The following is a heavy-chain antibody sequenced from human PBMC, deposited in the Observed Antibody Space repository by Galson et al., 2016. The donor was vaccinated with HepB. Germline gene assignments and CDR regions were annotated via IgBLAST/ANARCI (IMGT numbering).Heavy chain of an antibody. V-gene: IGHV4-61*01. CDR3: AKSPSMIRGVILDS. CDR1: GGSVSIGNYY. J-gene: IGHJ4*02. CDR2: IYYSGST. D-gene: IGHD3-10*01. Sequence: TLSLTCTVSGGSVSIGNYYWSWIRQPPGKGLEWIAYIYYSGSTNQNPSLKSRVTISVDTSKNQFSLQLRSVTAADTAMYYCAKSPSMIRGVILDSWGQGTLVTVSS.